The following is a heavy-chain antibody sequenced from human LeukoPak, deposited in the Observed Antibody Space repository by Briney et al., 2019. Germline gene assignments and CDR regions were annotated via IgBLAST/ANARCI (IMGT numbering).Heavy chain of an antibody. CDR2: IYHSGST. CDR1: GGSISSGGYY. CDR3: ARVAVGATRSHNNSLDY. J-gene: IGHJ4*02. Sequence: SETLSLTCTVSGGSISSGGYYWSWIRQPPGKGLEWIGYIYHSGSTYYNPSLKSRVTISVDRSKNQFSLKLSSVTAADTAVYYCARVAVGATRSHNNSLDYWGQGTLVTVSS. D-gene: IGHD1-26*01. V-gene: IGHV4-30-2*01.